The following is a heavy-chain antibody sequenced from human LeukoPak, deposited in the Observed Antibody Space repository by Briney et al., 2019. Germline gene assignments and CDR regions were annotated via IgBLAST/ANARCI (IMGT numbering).Heavy chain of an antibody. J-gene: IGHJ3*02. Sequence: GGSLRLSCAASGFTFSSYAMHWVRQAPGKGLEWVAVISDDGSNKYYADSVKGRFTISRDNSRNTLYLQMNSLRAEDTAVYYCARVDDLDAFDMWGQGTMVTVSS. CDR1: GFTFSSYA. CDR2: ISDDGSNK. V-gene: IGHV3-30*04. D-gene: IGHD2-2*03. CDR3: ARVDDLDAFDM.